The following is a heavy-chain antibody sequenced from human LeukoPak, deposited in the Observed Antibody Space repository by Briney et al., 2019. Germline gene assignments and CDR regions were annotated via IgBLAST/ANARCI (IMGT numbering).Heavy chain of an antibody. V-gene: IGHV4-34*08. D-gene: IGHD1-26*01. CDR1: GGTFSGYY. CDR3: PGIRGSWREFDC. CDR2: INHSGST. Sequence: SETLSLTCAVYGGTFSGYYWSWIRQPPGKGLEWIGEINHSGSTNYNPSLKSRVTISVDTTKNQFCMKLGSGTGAGTAVYYCPGIRGSWREFDCSGEGTLVTVSS. J-gene: IGHJ4*02.